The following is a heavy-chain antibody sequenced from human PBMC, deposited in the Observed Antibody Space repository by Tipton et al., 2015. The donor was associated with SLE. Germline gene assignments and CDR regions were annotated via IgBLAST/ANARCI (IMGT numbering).Heavy chain of an antibody. CDR3: ARDGGVYYYMDV. CDR1: GGSISSYY. D-gene: IGHD3-3*01. J-gene: IGHJ6*03. V-gene: IGHV4-59*01. Sequence: LRLSCTVSGGSISSYYWSWIRQPPGKGLEWIGYIYYSGSTNYNPSLKSRVTISVDTSKNQFSLKLSSVTAADTAVYYCARDGGVYYYMDVWGKGTTVTVSS. CDR2: IYYSGST.